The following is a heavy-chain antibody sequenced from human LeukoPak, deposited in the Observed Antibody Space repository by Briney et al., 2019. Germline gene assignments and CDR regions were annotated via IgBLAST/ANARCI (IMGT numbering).Heavy chain of an antibody. J-gene: IGHJ4*02. V-gene: IGHV5-51*03. D-gene: IGHD6-13*01. CDR3: ARYSNSEFDY. CDR2: IYPGDSDT. CDR1: GYTFTDYW. Sequence: KPGESLKISCKASGYTFTDYWIGWVRQMPGKGLEWMGIIYPGDSDTRYSPSFQGQVTISADKSISTAYLQWSSLKASDSAMYYCARYSNSEFDYWGQGTLVTVSS.